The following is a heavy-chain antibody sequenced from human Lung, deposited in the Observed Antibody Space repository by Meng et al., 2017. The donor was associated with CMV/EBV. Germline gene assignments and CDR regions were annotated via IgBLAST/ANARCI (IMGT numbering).Heavy chain of an antibody. CDR1: GYTFGTDG. CDR3: ARDVGPHYGYGMDV. V-gene: IGHV1-18*04. Sequence: ASVKVSCKDCGYTFGTDGMSWVRQDPGQGLEWMRWISTSDGDSYSVQKIQGRVSMTTDTSTNTAYLEVRSLRFDDTAVYYCARDVGPHYGYGMDVWGQGTTVTVSS. CDR2: ISTSDGDS. J-gene: IGHJ6*02. D-gene: IGHD2-15*01.